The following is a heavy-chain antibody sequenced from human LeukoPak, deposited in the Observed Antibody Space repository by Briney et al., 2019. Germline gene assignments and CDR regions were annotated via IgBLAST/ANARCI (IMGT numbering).Heavy chain of an antibody. Sequence: SETLSLTCTVSGGSISSGGHYWSWLRQHPGKGLDWIGYIHYSGSTYYNPSFKSRLTISVDTSKNQFSLRLTSVTAADSAVYYCARGPRNYGGRLDYWGQGTLVTVSS. CDR3: ARGPRNYGGRLDY. CDR2: IHYSGST. CDR1: GGSISSGGHY. J-gene: IGHJ4*02. V-gene: IGHV4-31*03. D-gene: IGHD4-23*01.